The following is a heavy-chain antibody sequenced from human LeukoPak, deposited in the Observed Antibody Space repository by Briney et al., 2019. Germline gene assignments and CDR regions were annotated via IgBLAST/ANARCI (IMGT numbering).Heavy chain of an antibody. CDR2: ISYDGSIN. CDR3: ARERGDAFDI. D-gene: IGHD3-10*01. CDR1: GFTLSSYP. V-gene: IGHV3-30*04. J-gene: IGHJ3*02. Sequence: PGGPLRFSCAAPGFTLSSYPMPWVRQAPGKGLEWVQLISYDGSINYYADSVKGRFTISRDNSKNTLYLQMNSLRAEDTAVYYCARERGDAFDIWGQGTMVTVSS.